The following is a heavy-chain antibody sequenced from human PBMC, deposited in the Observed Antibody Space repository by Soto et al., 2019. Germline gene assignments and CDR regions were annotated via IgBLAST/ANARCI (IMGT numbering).Heavy chain of an antibody. CDR2: ISAYNGNT. V-gene: IGHV1-18*01. CDR1: GYTFTSYG. Sequence: ASVKVSCKASGYTFTSYGISWVRQAPGQGLEWMGWISAYNGNTNYAQKLQGRVTMTTDTSTSTAYMELRSLRSDDTAVYYCARRHGSGSYYTTHNWFAPWGQGTLVTVSS. CDR3: ARRHGSGSYYTTHNWFAP. J-gene: IGHJ5*02. D-gene: IGHD3-10*01.